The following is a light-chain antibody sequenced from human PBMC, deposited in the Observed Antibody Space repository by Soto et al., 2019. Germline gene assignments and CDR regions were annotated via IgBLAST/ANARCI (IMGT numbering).Light chain of an antibody. V-gene: IGKV3D-20*01. Sequence: ETVLTQSPATLSLSPGERATLSCGASQSVSSNYIAWYQRKRGLAPRLLIYDASSRATGIPDRFSGSGSGTDFTLTISRLEPEDFAVYYCQQYGSSPTFGQGTRLEIK. CDR3: QQYGSSPT. CDR2: DAS. J-gene: IGKJ5*01. CDR1: QSVSSNY.